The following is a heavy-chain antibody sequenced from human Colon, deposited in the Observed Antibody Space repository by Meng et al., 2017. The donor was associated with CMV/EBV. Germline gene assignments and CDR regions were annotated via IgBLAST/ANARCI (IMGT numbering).Heavy chain of an antibody. J-gene: IGHJ4*02. Sequence: EVQRVGSGGGLVQPGGSLTLSCEVSGFIFSNYWMHWVRQAPGKGLVWISRIKNDGSTTGYADSVKGRFTISRDDAKNTLYLQMNSLRAEDTAMYYCARDIFWGQSDYWGQGTLVTVSS. CDR2: IKNDGSTT. CDR3: ARDIFWGQSDY. D-gene: IGHD3-9*01. CDR1: GFIFSNYW. V-gene: IGHV3-74*01.